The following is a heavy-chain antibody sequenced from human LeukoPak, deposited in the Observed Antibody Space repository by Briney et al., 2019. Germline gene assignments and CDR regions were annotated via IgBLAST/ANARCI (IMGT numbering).Heavy chain of an antibody. V-gene: IGHV3-48*03. J-gene: IGHJ6*03. Sequence: GGSLRLSCAASGFTFSSCEMNWVRQAPGKGLEWVSYISSSGSTIYYADSVKGRFTISRDNAKNSLYLQMNSLRAEDTAVYYCARPYGDYYYYYYMDVWGKGTTVTVSS. CDR1: GFTFSSCE. D-gene: IGHD4-17*01. CDR3: ARPYGDYYYYYYMDV. CDR2: ISSSGSTI.